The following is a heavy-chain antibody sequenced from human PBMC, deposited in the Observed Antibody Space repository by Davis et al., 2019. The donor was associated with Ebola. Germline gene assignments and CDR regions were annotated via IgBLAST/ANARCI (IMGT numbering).Heavy chain of an antibody. CDR1: GFTFSNYW. Sequence: GESLKISCAASGFTFSNYWMSWVRQAPGKGLEWVANIEQDGSEIYYVDSVKGRFTISRDNAKNSLYLQMNSLRAEDTAVYYCARAPYGIDFWSGDYYYYYMDVWGKGTTVTVSS. CDR3: ARAPYGIDFWSGDYYYYYMDV. J-gene: IGHJ6*03. D-gene: IGHD3-3*01. CDR2: IEQDGSEI. V-gene: IGHV3-7*01.